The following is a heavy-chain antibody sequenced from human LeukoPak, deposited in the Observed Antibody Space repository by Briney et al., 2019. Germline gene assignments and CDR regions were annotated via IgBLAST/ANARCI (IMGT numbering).Heavy chain of an antibody. V-gene: IGHV4-30-4*01. CDR3: ARLVYGDFTMGEYYFDY. CDR1: GGSISSGDYY. Sequence: SETLSLTCTVSGGSISSGDYYWSWIRQPPGKGLEWIGYIYYSGSTYYNPSLKSRVTISVDTSKNQFSLKLSSVTAADTAVYYCARLVYGDFTMGEYYFDYWGQGTLVTVSS. CDR2: IYYSGST. J-gene: IGHJ4*02. D-gene: IGHD4-17*01.